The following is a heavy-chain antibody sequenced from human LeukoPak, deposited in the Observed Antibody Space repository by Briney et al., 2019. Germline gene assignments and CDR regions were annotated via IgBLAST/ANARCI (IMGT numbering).Heavy chain of an antibody. D-gene: IGHD2-2*01. V-gene: IGHV1-18*01. Sequence: GASVKVSCKASGYTFTSYGISWVRQAPGQGLEWMGWISAYNGNTNYAQKLQGRVTMTTDTSTSTAYMELRSLRSDDTAVYYCARRVCSPTSCYYFDHWGQGTLVVVSS. CDR1: GYTFTSYG. CDR3: ARRVCSPTSCYYFDH. J-gene: IGHJ4*02. CDR2: ISAYNGNT.